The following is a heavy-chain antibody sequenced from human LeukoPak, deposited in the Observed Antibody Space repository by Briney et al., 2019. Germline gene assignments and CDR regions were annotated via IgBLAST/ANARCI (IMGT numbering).Heavy chain of an antibody. Sequence: GGSLRLSCAASGFTFSSYAMTWVRQAPGKGLEWVSTVSGSGGSTYYADSVKGRFTISRDNSKNTLFLQMNSLRAEDTAVYYCAELGITMIGGVWGKGTTVTISS. CDR2: VSGSGGST. J-gene: IGHJ6*04. CDR1: GFTFSSYA. V-gene: IGHV3-23*01. CDR3: AELGITMIGGV. D-gene: IGHD3-10*02.